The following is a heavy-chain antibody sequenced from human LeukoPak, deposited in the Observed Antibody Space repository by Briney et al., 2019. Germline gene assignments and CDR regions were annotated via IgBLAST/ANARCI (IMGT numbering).Heavy chain of an antibody. CDR3: ARDRVVYYDILTGYPSHYYGMDV. V-gene: IGHV1-18*01. CDR2: ISAYNGNT. Sequence: ASVKVSCKASGYTFTSYGISWVRQAPGQGLEWMGWISAYNGNTNHAQKLQGRVTMTTDTSTSTAYMELRSLRSDDTAVYYCARDRVVYYDILTGYPSHYYGMDVWGQGTTVTVSS. J-gene: IGHJ6*02. CDR1: GYTFTSYG. D-gene: IGHD3-9*01.